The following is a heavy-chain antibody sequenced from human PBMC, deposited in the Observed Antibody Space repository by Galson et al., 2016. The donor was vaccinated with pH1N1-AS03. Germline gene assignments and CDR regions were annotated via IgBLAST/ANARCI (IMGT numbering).Heavy chain of an antibody. CDR2: ISYSETP. CDR1: NGSVTNSAYY. CDR3: AADDM. Sequence: SETLSLTCTVSNGSVTNSAYYWGWVRQSPGKGLEWIGSISYSETPYYNPSLESRVTISVDTSKSQFSLRLRSVTAADTAVYYCAADDMWGQGTMVTVSS. J-gene: IGHJ3*02. V-gene: IGHV4-39*07.